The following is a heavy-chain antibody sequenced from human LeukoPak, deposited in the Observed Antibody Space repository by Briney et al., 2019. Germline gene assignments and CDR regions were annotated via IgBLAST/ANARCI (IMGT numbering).Heavy chain of an antibody. CDR3: AKSSPLQRDYEQGAFDL. J-gene: IGHJ3*01. CDR1: GFTFDDYA. D-gene: IGHD3-16*01. V-gene: IGHV3-9*03. CDR2: ISWNSGSI. Sequence: PGRSLRLSCAASGFTFDDYAMHWVRQAPGKGLEWGSGISWNSGSIDYADSVKGRFTISRDNAKNSLYLQMNSLRAEDMALYYCAKSSPLQRDYEQGAFDLWGQGTMVSVSS.